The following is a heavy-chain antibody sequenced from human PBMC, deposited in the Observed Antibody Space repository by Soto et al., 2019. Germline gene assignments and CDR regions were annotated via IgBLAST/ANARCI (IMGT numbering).Heavy chain of an antibody. D-gene: IGHD2-2*01. Sequence: QLQLQESGPGRVKPSETLSLTCTVSSASISSSSYTWGWIRQPPGKGLEWTGSIYYSGTTYYNPSLNSRVTVSVDTSKNQCSLKVPSVTAADTAVYYCARPHGYCSSSSCHGHYAMDVWGQGTTVTVSS. CDR2: IYYSGTT. V-gene: IGHV4-39*01. CDR1: SASISSSSYT. J-gene: IGHJ6*02. CDR3: ARPHGYCSSSSCHGHYAMDV.